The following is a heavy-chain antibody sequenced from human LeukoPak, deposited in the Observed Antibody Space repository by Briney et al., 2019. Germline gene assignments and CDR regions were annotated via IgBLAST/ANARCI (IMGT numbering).Heavy chain of an antibody. CDR2: ISSDGSCT. CDR3: ARAQMGAPTDY. CDR1: GFTFSSYA. J-gene: IGHJ4*02. D-gene: IGHD1-26*01. V-gene: IGHV3-74*01. Sequence: PGGSLRLSCAASGFTFSSYAMYWVRQAPGKGLVWVSRISSDGSCTIYADSVKGRFTISRDIAKNTLYLQMNSLRAEDTAVYYCARAQMGAPTDYWGQGTLVTVSS.